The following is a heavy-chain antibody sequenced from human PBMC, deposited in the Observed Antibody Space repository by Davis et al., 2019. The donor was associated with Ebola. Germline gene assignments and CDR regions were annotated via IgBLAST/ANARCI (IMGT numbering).Heavy chain of an antibody. D-gene: IGHD1-20*01. J-gene: IGHJ4*02. CDR1: GFTFSSYA. Sequence: GESLKISCAASGFTFSSYAMSWVRQAPGKGLEWVSAISGSGGSTYYADSVKGRFTISRDNARNLLFLQMEGLRDEDTAMYYCARPIIGIPETFDYWGQGTLVTVSS. CDR3: ARPIIGIPETFDY. CDR2: ISGSGGST. V-gene: IGHV3-23*01.